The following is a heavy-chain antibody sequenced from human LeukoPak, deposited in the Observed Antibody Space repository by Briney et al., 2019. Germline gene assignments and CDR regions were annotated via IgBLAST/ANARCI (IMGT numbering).Heavy chain of an antibody. Sequence: GGSLRLSCVASGFTFSSSPMSWVRQAPGKGLEWVSSITGSGVGTFYADSVEGRFTISRDNSKNTLSLQMNSLRAEDTAVYFCAKYNSGSSRWYVDYRGQGTLLTVSS. V-gene: IGHV3-23*01. D-gene: IGHD6-19*01. CDR3: AKYNSGSSRWYVDY. CDR2: ITGSGVGT. J-gene: IGHJ4*02. CDR1: GFTFSSSP.